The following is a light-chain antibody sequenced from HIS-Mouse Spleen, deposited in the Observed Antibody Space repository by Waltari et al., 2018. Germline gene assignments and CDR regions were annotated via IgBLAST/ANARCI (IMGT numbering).Light chain of an antibody. J-gene: IGLJ2*01. Sequence: SYVLTQPPSVSLAPGKTARITCGGNNIGSKSVHWYQQKPGQAPVLVVYDDSDRPSGIPWRFSGSNSGNTATLTVSRVEAGDEADYYCQVWDSSSDHVVFGGGTKLTVL. CDR3: QVWDSSSDHVV. V-gene: IGLV3-21*03. CDR1: NIGSKS. CDR2: DDS.